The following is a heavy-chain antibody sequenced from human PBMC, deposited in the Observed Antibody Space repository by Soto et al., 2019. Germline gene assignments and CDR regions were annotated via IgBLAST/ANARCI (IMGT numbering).Heavy chain of an antibody. CDR2: ISGSGGST. CDR3: AKDNLADKSLGPPLHCY. Sequence: GSLRLSCAASGFTFSSYAMSWVRQAPGKGLEWVSAISGSGGSTYYADSVKGRFTISRDNSKNTLYLQMNSLRAEDTAVYYCAKDNLADKSLGPPLHCYWGQGTLVTVSS. CDR1: GFTFSSYA. D-gene: IGHD1-20*01. J-gene: IGHJ4*02. V-gene: IGHV3-23*01.